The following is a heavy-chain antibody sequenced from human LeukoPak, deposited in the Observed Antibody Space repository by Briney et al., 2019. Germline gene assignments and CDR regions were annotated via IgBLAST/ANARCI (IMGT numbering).Heavy chain of an antibody. V-gene: IGHV3-49*04. CDR2: IRSRTYGGTT. J-gene: IGHJ4*02. Sequence: PGGSLRLSCKPSGFTFGDYAMSWVRLAPGKGLEWIGFIRSRTYGGTTEYAASVKGRFTISRDDYKSISYLQMNSLKTEDTAVYYCTRAARRDYVWGSFRPPFDYWGQGTLVTVSS. CDR1: GFTFGDYA. CDR3: TRAARRDYVWGSFRPPFDY. D-gene: IGHD3-16*02.